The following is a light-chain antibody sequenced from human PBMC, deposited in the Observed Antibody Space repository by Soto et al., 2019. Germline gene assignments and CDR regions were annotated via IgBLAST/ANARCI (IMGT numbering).Light chain of an antibody. J-gene: IGLJ1*01. CDR2: EVS. V-gene: IGLV2-8*01. CDR1: SSDVGDYNY. CDR3: SSYAGSNNFV. Sequence: QSVLTQPPSASGSPGQSVTISCTGTSSDVGDYNYVSWYQQHPGKAPKLMTYEVSKRPSGVPDRFSGSKSGNTASLTVSGLQAEDEADYYCSSYAGSNNFVFGTGTK.